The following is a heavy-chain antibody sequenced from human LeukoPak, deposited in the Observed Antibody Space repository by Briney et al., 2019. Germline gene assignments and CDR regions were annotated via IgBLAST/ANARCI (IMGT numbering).Heavy chain of an antibody. J-gene: IGHJ4*02. V-gene: IGHV1-2*02. CDR3: ARDLDIVVVPAAPTH. CDR1: GYTFTGYY. D-gene: IGHD2-2*03. CDR2: INPNSGGT. Sequence: ASVKVSCKASGYTFTGYYMHWVRQAPGQGLEWMGWINPNSGGTNYAQKFQGRVTMTRDTSISTAYMELSRLRSDDTAVYYRARDLDIVVVPAAPTHWGQGTLVTVSS.